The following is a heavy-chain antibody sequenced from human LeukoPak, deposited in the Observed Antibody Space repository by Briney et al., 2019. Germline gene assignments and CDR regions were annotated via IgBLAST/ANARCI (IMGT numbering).Heavy chain of an antibody. V-gene: IGHV1-69*13. J-gene: IGHJ4*02. CDR1: GGTFSSYA. CDR3: ARVMGYYDSSGYYPLVFDY. D-gene: IGHD3-22*01. Sequence: ASVKVSCKASGGTFSSYAISWVRQAPGQGLEWMGGIIPIFGTANYAQKFQGRVTITADESMSTAYMELSSLRSEDTAVYYCARVMGYYDSSGYYPLVFDYWGQGTLVTVSS. CDR2: IIPIFGTA.